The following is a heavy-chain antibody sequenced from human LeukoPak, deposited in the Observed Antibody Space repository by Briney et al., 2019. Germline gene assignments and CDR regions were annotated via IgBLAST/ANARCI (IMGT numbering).Heavy chain of an antibody. CDR1: GGSISSYY. D-gene: IGHD2-21*02. V-gene: IGHV4-4*07. J-gene: IGHJ5*02. CDR3: AREDCGGDCYWNWFDP. CDR2: IYTSGST. Sequence: SETLSLTCTVSGGSISSYYWSWIRQPAGKGREWIGRIYTSGSTNYNPSLKSRVTMSVDTSKNQFSLKLSSVTAADTAVYYCAREDCGGDCYWNWFDPWGQGTLVTVSS.